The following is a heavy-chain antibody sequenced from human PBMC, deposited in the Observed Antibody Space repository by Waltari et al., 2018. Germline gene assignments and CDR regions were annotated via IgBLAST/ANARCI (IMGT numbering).Heavy chain of an antibody. Sequence: EVQLLESGGGLVQPGGSLRLSCAASGFTFSSYAMSWVRQAPGKGREWVAAISGSGGSKYYADSVRGRFTVSRDNVEDALYLQMNSLRPEDTAVYYCAREDNTPRALRLWGQGTLVTVSS. CDR2: ISGSGGSK. CDR1: GFTFSSYA. V-gene: IGHV3-23*01. CDR3: AREDNTPRALRL. J-gene: IGHJ4*01. D-gene: IGHD3-16*01.